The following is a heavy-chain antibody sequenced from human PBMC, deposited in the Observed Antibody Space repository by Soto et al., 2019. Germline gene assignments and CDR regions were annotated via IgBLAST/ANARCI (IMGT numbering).Heavy chain of an antibody. V-gene: IGHV1-69*06. J-gene: IGHJ5*02. D-gene: IGHD2-2*01. CDR1: GGTFSSYA. Sequence: SVKVSCKASGGTFSSYAISWVRQAPGQGLEWMGGIIPIFGTANYAQKFQGRVTITADKSTSTAYMELSSLRSEDTAVYYCARDLRYCSSTSCYNWFDPWGQGTLVTVS. CDR3: ARDLRYCSSTSCYNWFDP. CDR2: IIPIFGTA.